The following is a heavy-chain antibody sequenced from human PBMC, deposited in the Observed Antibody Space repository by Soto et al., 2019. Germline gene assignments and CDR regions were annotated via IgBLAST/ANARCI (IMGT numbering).Heavy chain of an antibody. V-gene: IGHV3-23*01. CDR2: ISPSGGGT. Sequence: PGGSLRLAGAASRFTFSSFAMIWVRQAPGKGLEWVSGISPSGGGTQYADSVKGRFTISRDNSKNTLNLQMNSVRAEDTAVYYCAKLAYSSTDCWGQGTLVTVS. D-gene: IGHD6-13*01. CDR1: RFTFSSFA. J-gene: IGHJ4*02. CDR3: AKLAYSSTDC.